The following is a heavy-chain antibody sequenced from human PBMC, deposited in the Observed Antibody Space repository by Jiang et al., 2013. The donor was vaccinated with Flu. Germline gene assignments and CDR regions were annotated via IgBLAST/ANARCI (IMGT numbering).Heavy chain of an antibody. Sequence: CTVSGGSISSGDYYWSWIRQPPGKGLEWIGYIYYSGSTYYNPSLKSRVTISVDTSKNQFSLKLSSVTAADTAVYYCASMEDYYDSSGYNKIDYWGQGTLVTVSS. CDR3: ASMEDYYDSSGYNKIDY. CDR2: IYYSGST. J-gene: IGHJ4*02. V-gene: IGHV4-30-4*01. D-gene: IGHD3-22*01. CDR1: GGSISSGDYY.